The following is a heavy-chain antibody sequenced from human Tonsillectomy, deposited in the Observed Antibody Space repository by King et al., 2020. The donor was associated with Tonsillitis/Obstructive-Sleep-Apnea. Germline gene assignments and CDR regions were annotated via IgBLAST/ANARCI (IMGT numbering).Heavy chain of an antibody. CDR1: GYNFTDYW. V-gene: IGHV5-51*03. Sequence: QLVQSGAEVKKPGESLKISCKGSGYNFTDYWIGWVRQMPGKGLEWMAIIYPGDSDTRYSPSFQGQVTISADKSISTAYLQWSSLKASDTALYYCATSLGRCCGGCFYSNFYSGVDVWGQGTTVTVSS. CDR2: IYPGDSDT. D-gene: IGHD2-15*01. CDR3: ATSLGRCCGGCFYSNFYSGVDV. J-gene: IGHJ6*02.